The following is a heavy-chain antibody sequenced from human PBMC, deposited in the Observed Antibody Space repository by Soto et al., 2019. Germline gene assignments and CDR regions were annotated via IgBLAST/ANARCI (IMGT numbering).Heavy chain of an antibody. CDR2: INPSGGST. Sequence: ASVKVSCKASGYTFTSYYMHWLRQAPGQGLEWMGIINPSGGSTSYAQKFQGRVTMTRDTSTSTVYMELSSLRSEDTAVYYCARDIHCGGDCYSLDYWGQGTLVTVSS. CDR3: ARDIHCGGDCYSLDY. V-gene: IGHV1-46*01. CDR1: GYTFTSYY. D-gene: IGHD2-21*02. J-gene: IGHJ4*02.